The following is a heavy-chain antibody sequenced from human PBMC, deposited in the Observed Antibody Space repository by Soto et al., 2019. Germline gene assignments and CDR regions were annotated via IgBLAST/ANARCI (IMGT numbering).Heavy chain of an antibody. CDR3: ARGQPYRGRILDY. Sequence: SQTLSLTCAITGDSVSSNSAGWSWVRQSPSRGLEWLGRTYYRSKWYYEYAVSVRGRITINPDTSKNQYSLQLNSVTPEDTAVYFCARGQPYRGRILDYWGQGTLVTVSS. CDR2: TYYRSKWYY. V-gene: IGHV6-1*01. J-gene: IGHJ4*01. D-gene: IGHD1-26*01. CDR1: GDSVSSNSAG.